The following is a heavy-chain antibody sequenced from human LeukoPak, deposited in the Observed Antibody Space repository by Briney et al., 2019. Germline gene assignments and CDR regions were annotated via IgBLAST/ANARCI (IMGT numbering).Heavy chain of an antibody. CDR3: ARGTGEWYFDL. CDR2: IYYSGST. D-gene: IGHD7-27*01. V-gene: IGHV4-39*01. CDR1: GGSISSSSYY. Sequence: PSETLSLTCTVSGGSISSSSYYWGWIRQPPGKGLEWIGSIYYSGSTYYNPSLKSRVTISVDTSKNQFSLKLSSVTAADTAVYYCARGTGEWYFDLWGRGTLVTVSS. J-gene: IGHJ2*01.